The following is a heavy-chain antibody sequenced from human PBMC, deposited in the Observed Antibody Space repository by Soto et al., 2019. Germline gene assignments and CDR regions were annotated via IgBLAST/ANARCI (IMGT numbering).Heavy chain of an antibody. CDR3: ARVPLPGYCSSTSCPHPPPVYYYMDV. V-gene: IGHV4-59*01. D-gene: IGHD2-2*01. Sequence: PSETLSLTCTVSGGSISSYYWGWIRQPPGKGLEWIGYIYYSGSTNYNPSLKSRVTISVDTSKNQFSLKLSSVTAADTAVYYCARVPLPGYCSSTSCPHPPPVYYYMDVWGKGTTVTVSS. CDR2: IYYSGST. CDR1: GGSISSYY. J-gene: IGHJ6*03.